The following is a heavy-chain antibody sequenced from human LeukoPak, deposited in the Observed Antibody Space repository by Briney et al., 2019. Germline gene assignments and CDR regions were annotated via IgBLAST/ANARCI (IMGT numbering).Heavy chain of an antibody. J-gene: IGHJ5*02. D-gene: IGHD2-15*01. CDR2: IIPIFGTA. Sequence: ASVKVSCKASGGTFSSYAISWVRQAPGQGLEWMGGIIPIFGTANYAQKFQGRVTITADESTSTAYMELSSLRSEDTAVYYCARDPRHCSGGSCSPPLNWFDPWGQGTLVTVSS. V-gene: IGHV1-69*13. CDR3: ARDPRHCSGGSCSPPLNWFDP. CDR1: GGTFSSYA.